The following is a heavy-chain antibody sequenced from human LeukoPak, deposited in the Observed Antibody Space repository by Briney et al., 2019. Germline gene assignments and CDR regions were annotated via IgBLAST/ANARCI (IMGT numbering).Heavy chain of an antibody. J-gene: IGHJ4*02. Sequence: GGSLRLSCAASGFTFSSYEMNWVRQAPGKGLEWVSYISSSSSTIYYADSVKGRFTISRDNAKNSLYLQMNSLRAEDTAVYYCARASAVATSPFDYWGQGTPVTVSS. CDR1: GFTFSSYE. CDR3: ARASAVATSPFDY. D-gene: IGHD5-12*01. CDR2: ISSSSSTI. V-gene: IGHV3-48*03.